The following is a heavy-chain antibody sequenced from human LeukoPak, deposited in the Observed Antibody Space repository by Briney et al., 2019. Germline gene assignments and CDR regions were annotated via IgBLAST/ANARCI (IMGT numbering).Heavy chain of an antibody. CDR3: ARAPSRRDISGSFDH. D-gene: IGHD3-22*01. V-gene: IGHV3-48*02. Sequence: GGSLRLACAASGFTFSIYSMNWVRQAPGKGLEWVSYISGGSSAIYYADSVKGQFTISRDNAKNSLYLQMNSLRDEDTAVYYCARAPSRRDISGSFDHWGQGTLVTVSS. J-gene: IGHJ4*02. CDR1: GFTFSIYS. CDR2: ISGGSSAI.